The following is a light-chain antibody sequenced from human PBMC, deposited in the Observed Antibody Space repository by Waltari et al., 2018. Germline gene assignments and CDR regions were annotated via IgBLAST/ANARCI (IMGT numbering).Light chain of an antibody. CDR2: EVN. Sequence: QSALTQPPSASGSPGQSVTIPCPGSRRHVGSSIHFSWYQQPPGKAPRLIIYEVNKRPSGVPDRFSGSKSGNTASLTVSGLQSEDEAVYFCSSYTGIRSVIFGGGTHLSVL. CDR1: RRHVGSSIH. J-gene: IGLJ2*01. CDR3: SSYTGIRSVI. V-gene: IGLV2-8*01.